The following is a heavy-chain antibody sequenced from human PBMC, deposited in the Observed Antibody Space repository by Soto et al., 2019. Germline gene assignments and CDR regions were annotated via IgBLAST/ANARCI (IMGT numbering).Heavy chain of an antibody. J-gene: IGHJ5*02. CDR1: GFTFSSYA. D-gene: IGHD6-25*01. V-gene: IGHV3-23*01. Sequence: PGGSLRLSCAASGFTFSSYAMSWVRQAPGKGLEWVSAIGGSGGSTYYADSVKGRFTISRDNSKNTLYLQMNSLRAEDTAVYYCAKRRYSSGYNWFDPWGQGTLVTVSS. CDR2: IGGSGGST. CDR3: AKRRYSSGYNWFDP.